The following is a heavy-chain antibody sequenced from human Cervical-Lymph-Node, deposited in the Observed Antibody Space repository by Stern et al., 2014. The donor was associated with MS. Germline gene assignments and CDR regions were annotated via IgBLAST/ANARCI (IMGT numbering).Heavy chain of an antibody. CDR3: SRGDGGDY. Sequence: EMQLVESGGGVVRPGGSLRLACAASGFRFQDFGMSWVRHAPGEGLDLAAGIHVGIGATGYAVAVQVRFTISRDNAKNSLYLQMNSLRVDDTALYHCSRGDGGDYWGQGTLVTVSS. D-gene: IGHD3-16*01. J-gene: IGHJ4*02. CDR1: GFRFQDFG. V-gene: IGHV3-20*01. CDR2: IHVGIGAT.